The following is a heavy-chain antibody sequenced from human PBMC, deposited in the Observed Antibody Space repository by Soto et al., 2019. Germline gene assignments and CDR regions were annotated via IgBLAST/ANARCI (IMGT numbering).Heavy chain of an antibody. CDR1: GYSFTRYW. V-gene: IGHV5-51*01. Sequence: GESLKISCQGSGYSFTRYWIGWVRQMPGKGLEWMGIIYPGDSDTRYSPSFQGQVTISADKSISTAYLQWSSLKASDTAIYYCARYLLGVTTPYFDYWGQGTLVTVSS. D-gene: IGHD4-17*01. CDR3: ARYLLGVTTPYFDY. J-gene: IGHJ4*02. CDR2: IYPGDSDT.